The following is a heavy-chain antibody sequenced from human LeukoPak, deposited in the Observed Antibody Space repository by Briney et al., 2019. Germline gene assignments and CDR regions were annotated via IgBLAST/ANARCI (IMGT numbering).Heavy chain of an antibody. CDR1: GFTFSSYA. CDR3: AKDHCTSSCYKYYYYMDV. D-gene: IGHD2-2*02. J-gene: IGHJ6*03. CDR2: ISYDGSNK. Sequence: GRSLRLSCAASGFTFSSYAMHWVRQAPGKGLEWVAVISYDGSNKYYADSVKGRFTISRDNSKNTLYLQMNSLRAEDTAVYYCAKDHCTSSCYKYYYYMDVWGKGTTVTVSS. V-gene: IGHV3-30-3*01.